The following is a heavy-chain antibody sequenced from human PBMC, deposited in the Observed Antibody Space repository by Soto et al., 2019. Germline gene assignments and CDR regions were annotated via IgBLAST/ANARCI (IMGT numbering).Heavy chain of an antibody. J-gene: IGHJ6*02. CDR3: ARQGGVTTVTTSIGGLYYGMDV. V-gene: IGHV5-51*01. CDR1: GYSFTSYW. CDR2: IYPGDSDT. D-gene: IGHD4-4*01. Sequence: PGESLKISCKGSGYSFTSYWIGWVRQMPGKGLEWMGIIYPGDSDTRYSPSFQGQVTISADKSISTAYLQWSSLKASDTAMYYCARQGGVTTVTTSIGGLYYGMDVWGQGTTVTVSS.